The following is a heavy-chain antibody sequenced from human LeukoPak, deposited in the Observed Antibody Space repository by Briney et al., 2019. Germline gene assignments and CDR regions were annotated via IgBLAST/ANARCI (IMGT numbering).Heavy chain of an antibody. CDR1: GGSISSYY. CDR2: IYYSGST. J-gene: IGHJ4*02. Sequence: SETLSLTCTVSGGSISSYYWSWIRQPPGKGLEWIGYIYYSGSTNYNPSLKSRVTISVDTSKNQFSLKLSSVTAADTAVYYCARAQGYYVGSDYWGQGTLVTVSS. D-gene: IGHD3-10*02. CDR3: ARAQGYYVGSDY. V-gene: IGHV4-59*01.